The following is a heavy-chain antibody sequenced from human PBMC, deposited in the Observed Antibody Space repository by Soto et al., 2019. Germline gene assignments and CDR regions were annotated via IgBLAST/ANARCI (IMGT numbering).Heavy chain of an antibody. Sequence: EVQLVESGGGLVQPGGSLRLSCAASGFTFSQYWMHWVRQAPGKGLVWVSRIDSDGSDTMYADSVKGRFTIYRDNAKNTLYLQMNSLRAEDTAVYYRARRGGPPDYWGQGTLVTVSS. CDR3: ARRGGPPDY. CDR1: GFTFSQYW. V-gene: IGHV3-74*03. CDR2: IDSDGSDT. D-gene: IGHD3-16*01. J-gene: IGHJ4*02.